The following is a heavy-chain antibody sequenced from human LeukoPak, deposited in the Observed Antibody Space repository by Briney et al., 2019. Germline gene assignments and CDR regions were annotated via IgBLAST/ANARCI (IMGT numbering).Heavy chain of an antibody. CDR3: GRPRYGGNSAAPGDY. CDR1: GYTFTSYA. Sequence: ASVKVSCKASGYTFTSYAMHWVRQAPGQRLEWMGGINACNGNTKYSQSFQGRVTITRDTSESTAYMELSSLRSEDTAVYSCGRPRYGGNSAAPGDYWGQGTLVTVSS. CDR2: INACNGNT. J-gene: IGHJ4*02. D-gene: IGHD4-23*01. V-gene: IGHV1-3*01.